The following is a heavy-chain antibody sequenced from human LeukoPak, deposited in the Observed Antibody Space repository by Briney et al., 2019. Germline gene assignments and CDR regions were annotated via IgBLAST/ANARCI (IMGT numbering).Heavy chain of an antibody. CDR3: AREDGTANGYMDV. CDR1: GFTFGNYG. J-gene: IGHJ6*03. D-gene: IGHD2-21*02. CDR2: INWNGYST. Sequence: GRSLRLSCAASGFTFGNYGMSWVRQAPGKGLEWVSGINWNGYSTGHADSVKGRFTISRDNAKNSLYLQMNSLRVEDTALYYCAREDGTANGYMDVWGKGTTVTVSS. V-gene: IGHV3-20*04.